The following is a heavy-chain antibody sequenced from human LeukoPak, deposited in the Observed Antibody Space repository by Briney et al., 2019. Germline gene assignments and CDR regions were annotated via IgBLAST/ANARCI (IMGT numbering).Heavy chain of an antibody. J-gene: IGHJ5*02. Sequence: SETLSLTCTVSGGSISSGSYYWSWIRQPAGKGLEWIGRIYTSGSTNYNPSLKSRVTISVDTSKNQFSLKLSSVTAADTAVYYCARSSSWYHWFDPWGQGTLVTVSS. CDR3: ARSSSWYHWFDP. CDR2: IYTSGST. D-gene: IGHD6-13*01. CDR1: GGSISSGSYY. V-gene: IGHV4-61*02.